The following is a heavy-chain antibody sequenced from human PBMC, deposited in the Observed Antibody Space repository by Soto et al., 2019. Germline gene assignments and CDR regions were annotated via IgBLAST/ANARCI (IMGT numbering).Heavy chain of an antibody. J-gene: IGHJ4*02. V-gene: IGHV1-18*01. CDR2: ISAYNGNT. Sequence: QVQLVQSGAEVRKPGASVKVSCKASGYTFTNYRITWVRQAPGQGLEWMGWISAYNGNTNYARTLQGRVNMTTDTASIEPNMVLTSLTSKYTGVYDCARALTGGGELLDPSLSDWGQGTLVTVSS. CDR3: ARALTGGGELLDPSLSD. D-gene: IGHD1-26*01. CDR1: GYTFTNYR.